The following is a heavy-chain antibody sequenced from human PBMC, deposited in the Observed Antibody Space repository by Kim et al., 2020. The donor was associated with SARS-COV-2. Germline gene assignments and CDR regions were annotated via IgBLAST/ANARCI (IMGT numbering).Heavy chain of an antibody. CDR3: ANLSSTSCYVSCSGMDV. D-gene: IGHD2-2*01. J-gene: IGHJ6*02. CDR2: ISYDGSNK. Sequence: GGSLRLSCAASGFTFSSYGMHWVRQAPGKGLEWVAVISYDGSNKYYADSVKGRFTISRDNSKNTLYLQMNSLRAEDTAVYYCANLSSTSCYVSCSGMDVWGQGTTVTVSS. CDR1: GFTFSSYG. V-gene: IGHV3-30*18.